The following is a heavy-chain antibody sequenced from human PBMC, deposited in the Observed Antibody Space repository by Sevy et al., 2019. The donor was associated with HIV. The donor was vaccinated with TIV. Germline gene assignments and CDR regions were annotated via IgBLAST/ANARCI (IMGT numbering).Heavy chain of an antibody. CDR3: ARDCSSTSCLWGLDV. D-gene: IGHD2-2*01. Sequence: GGSLRLSCAASGFTFSSYWMTWVRQAPGKGLEWVANIKKDGSEKYYVDSVKGRFTISRDSAKKSLYLQMNSLRAEDTAVYYCARDCSSTSCLWGLDVWGQGTTVTVSS. CDR1: GFTFSSYW. V-gene: IGHV3-7*03. CDR2: IKKDGSEK. J-gene: IGHJ6*02.